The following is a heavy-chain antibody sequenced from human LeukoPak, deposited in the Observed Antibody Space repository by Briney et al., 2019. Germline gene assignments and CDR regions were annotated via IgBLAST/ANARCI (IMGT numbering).Heavy chain of an antibody. CDR3: AKDRQMGLIVGAYYFDY. CDR2: ISGSGGST. V-gene: IGHV3-23*01. J-gene: IGHJ4*02. Sequence: GGSLRLSCAASGFTFSSYAMSWVRQAPGKGLEWVSAISGSGGSTYYADSVKGRFTISRDNSKNTLYLQMNSLRAEDTAVYYCAKDRQMGLIVGAYYFDYWGQGTLVTVSS. D-gene: IGHD1-26*01. CDR1: GFTFSSYA.